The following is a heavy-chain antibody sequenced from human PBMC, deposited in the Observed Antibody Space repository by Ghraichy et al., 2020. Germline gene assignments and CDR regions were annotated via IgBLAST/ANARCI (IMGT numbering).Heavy chain of an antibody. V-gene: IGHV3-7*01. CDR2: IKQDGSEK. Sequence: GESLNISCAASGFTFSSYWMSWVRQAPGKGLEWVANIKQDGSEKYYVDSVKGRFTISRDNAKNSLYLQMNSLRAEDTAVYYCARVWQWLVQTLDYWGQGTLVTVSS. J-gene: IGHJ4*02. D-gene: IGHD6-19*01. CDR1: GFTFSSYW. CDR3: ARVWQWLVQTLDY.